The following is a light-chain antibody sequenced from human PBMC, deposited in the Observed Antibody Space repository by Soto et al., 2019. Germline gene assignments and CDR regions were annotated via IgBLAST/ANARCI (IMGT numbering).Light chain of an antibody. J-gene: IGLJ1*01. CDR3: SSYTGSGTLRL. CDR2: EVS. CDR1: GSDIGTYHY. Sequence: QSARTQPASVSGSPGQSITISCTGTGSDIGTYHYVSWYQHHPGKAPKLMIYEVSNRPSGVSNRFSGSKSGNTASLTISGLQAEDEADYYCSSYTGSGTLRLFGTGTKVTVL. V-gene: IGLV2-14*01.